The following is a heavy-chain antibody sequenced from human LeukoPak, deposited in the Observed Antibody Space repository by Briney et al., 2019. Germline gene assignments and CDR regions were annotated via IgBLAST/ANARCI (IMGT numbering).Heavy chain of an antibody. CDR2: IKSKTDGGTT. Sequence: GGSLRLSCAASGFTFSNAWMSWVRQAPGKGLEWVGRIKSKTDGGTTDYAAAVKGRFTISRDDAKNTLYLQMNSLKTEDTAVYYCTTATIVVVPAALEDGEDWDYWGQGTLVTVSS. J-gene: IGHJ4*02. V-gene: IGHV3-15*01. CDR3: TTATIVVVPAALEDGEDWDY. D-gene: IGHD2-2*01. CDR1: GFTFSNAW.